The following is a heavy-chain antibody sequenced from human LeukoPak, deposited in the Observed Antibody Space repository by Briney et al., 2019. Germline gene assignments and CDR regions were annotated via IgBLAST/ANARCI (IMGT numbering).Heavy chain of an antibody. CDR1: GFTFSTYN. CDR2: ITSGGTYT. Sequence: GGSLRLSCAASGFTFSTYNMNWVRQAPGKGLEWVSSITSGGTYTYYADSVKGRFTTSRDNAKNSLSLQLSSPRAEDTAVYYCARGHYDILTASYKWTPDYWGQGILVTVSS. J-gene: IGHJ4*02. V-gene: IGHV3-21*06. D-gene: IGHD3-9*01. CDR3: ARGHYDILTASYKWTPDY.